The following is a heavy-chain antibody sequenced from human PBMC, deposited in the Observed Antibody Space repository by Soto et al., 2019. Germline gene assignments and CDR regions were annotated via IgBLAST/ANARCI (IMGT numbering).Heavy chain of an antibody. V-gene: IGHV3-13*01. Sequence: GGSLRLSCVASGFTFRTYDMHWVRQPTGEGLEWISTIDTAGHTYYLGSVKGRLTVSRENAENSLYLQMNSLGAGDTAVYYCARERYYGLGSYSYYYGMDVWGQGTPVTVSS. CDR2: IDTAGHT. CDR1: GFTFRTYD. CDR3: ARERYYGLGSYSYYYGMDV. D-gene: IGHD3-10*01. J-gene: IGHJ6*02.